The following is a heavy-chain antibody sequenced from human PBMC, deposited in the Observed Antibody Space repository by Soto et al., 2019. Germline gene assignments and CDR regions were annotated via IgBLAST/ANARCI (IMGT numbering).Heavy chain of an antibody. D-gene: IGHD3-9*01. CDR1: GFTFSTYG. J-gene: IGHJ4*01. V-gene: IGHV3-33*01. CDR3: VRVFDTYYFDL. Sequence: QVQLVESGGGVVQPGRSLRLSCAASGFTFSTYGMHWVRQAPGKGLEWVALIWSDGTNKYYADSVKGRFTISRDNSKKTLYLQMNSLRADYTAVYYCVRVFDTYYFDLWGQGNMVTVSS. CDR2: IWSDGTNK.